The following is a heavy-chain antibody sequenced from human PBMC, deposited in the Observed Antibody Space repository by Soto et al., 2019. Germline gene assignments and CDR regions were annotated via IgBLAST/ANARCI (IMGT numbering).Heavy chain of an antibody. J-gene: IGHJ4*02. CDR3: ARELYDSSGYYFDY. D-gene: IGHD3-22*01. V-gene: IGHV4-59*01. CDR1: GGSISSYY. CDR2: IYYSGIT. Sequence: SETLSLTCTVSGGSISSYYWSWIRQPPGKGLEWIGYIYYSGITDYNPSLKSRVTISVDTSKKQFSLKLSLRSDDTAVYYCARELYDSSGYYFDYRGQGTLVTVSS.